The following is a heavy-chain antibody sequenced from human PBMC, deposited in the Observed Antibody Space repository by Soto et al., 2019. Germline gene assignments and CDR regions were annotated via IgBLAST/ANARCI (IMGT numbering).Heavy chain of an antibody. J-gene: IGHJ4*02. D-gene: IGHD5-18*01. CDR1: GGSISSSSYY. V-gene: IGHV4-39*01. Sequence: SETLSLTCTVSGGSISSSSYYWGWIRQPPGKGLEWIGSIYYSGSTYYNPSLKSRVTISVDTSKNQFSLKLSFVTAADIAVYYCARHNTGYSYGWVFDDDWGQGTLVTVSS. CDR2: IYYSGST. CDR3: ARHNTGYSYGWVFDDD.